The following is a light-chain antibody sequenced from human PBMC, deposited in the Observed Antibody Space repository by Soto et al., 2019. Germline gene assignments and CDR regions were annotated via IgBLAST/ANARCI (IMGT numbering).Light chain of an antibody. CDR3: QQYNFYPWT. Sequence: DIQMTQSPSTLSASVGDRVTITCRASQSISDWLAWYQQKPGKAPKLLISDASNLQSGVPSRFSGSGSVTQFTLTISSLQPDDSATYYCQQYNFYPWTFCQGTKVEIK. CDR1: QSISDW. CDR2: DAS. V-gene: IGKV1-5*01. J-gene: IGKJ1*01.